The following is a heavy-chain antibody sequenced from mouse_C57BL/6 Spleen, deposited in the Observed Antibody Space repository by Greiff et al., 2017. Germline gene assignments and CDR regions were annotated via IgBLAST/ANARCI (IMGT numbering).Heavy chain of an antibody. V-gene: IGHV1-47*01. D-gene: IGHD2-3*01. CDR2: FHPYNDDT. CDR1: GYTFTTYP. Sequence: VKLVESGAELVKPGASVKMSCKASGYTFTTYPIEWMKQNHGKSLEWIGNFHPYNDDTKYNEKFKGKATLTVEKSSSTVYLELSRLTSDDSAVYYCARRGLYDGSFDYWGQGTTLTVSS. J-gene: IGHJ2*01. CDR3: ARRGLYDGSFDY.